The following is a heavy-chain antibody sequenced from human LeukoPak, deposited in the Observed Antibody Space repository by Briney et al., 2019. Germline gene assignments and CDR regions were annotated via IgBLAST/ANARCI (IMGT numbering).Heavy chain of an antibody. V-gene: IGHV4-38-2*02. CDR1: GYSISSGYY. CDR2: IYYSGST. CDR3: ARLSYYYDSSNAFDI. J-gene: IGHJ3*02. D-gene: IGHD3-22*01. Sequence: SETLSLTCTVSGYSISSGYYWGWIRQPPGKGLEWIGYIYYSGSTYYNPSLKSRVTISVDTSKNQFSLKLSSVTAADTAVYYCARLSYYYDSSNAFDIWGQGTMVTVSS.